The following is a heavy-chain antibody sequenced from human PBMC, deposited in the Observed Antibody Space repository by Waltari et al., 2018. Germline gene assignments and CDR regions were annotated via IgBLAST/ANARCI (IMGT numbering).Heavy chain of an antibody. Sequence: EVQLLESGGGLVQPGGSLRLSCAASGFTFSSYAMSWVRQAPGKGLEWVAAISGSGGSTYYADSVKGRFTISRDKSKNTLYLQMNSLRAEDTAVYYCAKLSPEVEGAFDIWGQGTMVTVSS. J-gene: IGHJ3*02. CDR2: ISGSGGST. CDR1: GFTFSSYA. CDR3: AKLSPEVEGAFDI. D-gene: IGHD3-16*02. V-gene: IGHV3-23*01.